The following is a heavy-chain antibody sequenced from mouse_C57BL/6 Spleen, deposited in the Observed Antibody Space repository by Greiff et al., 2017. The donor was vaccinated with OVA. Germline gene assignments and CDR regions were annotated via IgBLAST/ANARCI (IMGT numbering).Heavy chain of an antibody. CDR2: IDPENGDT. Sequence: EVQLQQSGAELVRPGASVKLSCTASGFNITDDYMHWVKQRPEQGLEWIGWIDPENGDTEYASKFQGKATITADTSSNTAYLQLSSLTSEDTAVYYCTFITTVVVPYFDVWGTGTTVTVSS. CDR1: GFNITDDY. V-gene: IGHV14-4*01. D-gene: IGHD1-1*01. J-gene: IGHJ1*03. CDR3: TFITTVVVPYFDV.